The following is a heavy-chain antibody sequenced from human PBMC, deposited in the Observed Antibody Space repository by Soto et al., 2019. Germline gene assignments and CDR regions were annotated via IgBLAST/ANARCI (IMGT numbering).Heavy chain of an antibody. J-gene: IGHJ6*03. V-gene: IGHV4-59*01. D-gene: IGHD2-2*01. CDR1: GGSISSYD. CDR2: IYYSGST. Sequence: SSETLSLTCTVPGGSISSYDWSWIRQPPGKGLEWIGYIYYSGSTNYNPSLKSRVTISVDTSKNQFSLKLSSVTAADTAVYYCARGGKYCSSTSCYVNEYYYYYYMDVWGKGTTVT. CDR3: ARGGKYCSSTSCYVNEYYYYYYMDV.